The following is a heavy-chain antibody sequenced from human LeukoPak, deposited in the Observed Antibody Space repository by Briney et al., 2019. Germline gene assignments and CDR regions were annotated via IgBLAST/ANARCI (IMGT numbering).Heavy chain of an antibody. D-gene: IGHD3-9*01. V-gene: IGHV1-18*01. CDR2: ISAYNGNT. CDR1: GYTFSSYD. J-gene: IGHJ6*02. CDR3: ARGHAYYDSLTGYSIYALDA. Sequence: GASVKVSCKASGYTFSSYDISWVRQAPGQGLEWMGWISAYNGNTNYVQKLQGRVTMITDTSTSTAYMELRSLRSDDTAVYYCARGHAYYDSLTGYSIYALDAWGQGTTVTVSS.